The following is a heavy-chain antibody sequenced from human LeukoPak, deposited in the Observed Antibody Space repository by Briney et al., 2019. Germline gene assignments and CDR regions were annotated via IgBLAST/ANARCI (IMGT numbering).Heavy chain of an antibody. V-gene: IGHV5-51*01. J-gene: IGHJ3*02. CDR1: GYSFTTYW. CDR2: IYPGDSDT. CDR3: ARPGYYDSSGYPDAFDI. Sequence: GESLKISCRGSGYSFTTYWIGWVRQMPGKGLEWMGIIYPGDSDTRYSPSFQGQVTISADKSISTAYLQWSSLKASDTAMYYCARPGYYDSSGYPDAFDIWGQGTMVTVSS. D-gene: IGHD3-22*01.